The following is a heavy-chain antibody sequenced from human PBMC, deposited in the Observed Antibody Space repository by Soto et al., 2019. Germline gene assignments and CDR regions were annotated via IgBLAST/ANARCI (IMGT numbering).Heavy chain of an antibody. V-gene: IGHV4-59*12. Sequence: PSETLSLTCTVSGGSISSYYWSWIRRPPGKGLEWIGYIYYSGSTNYSPSLKSRVTISVDTSKQQFSLKLRSVTAADTAVYDCVRDGTKTLRDGFDPWGQG. CDR2: IYYSGST. CDR1: GGSISSYY. J-gene: IGHJ5*02. D-gene: IGHD1-1*01. CDR3: VRDGTKTLRDGFDP.